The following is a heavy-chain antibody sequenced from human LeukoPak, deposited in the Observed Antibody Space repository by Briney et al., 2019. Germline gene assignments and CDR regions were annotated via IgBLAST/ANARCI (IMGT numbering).Heavy chain of an antibody. CDR1: GFSFRHYA. D-gene: IGHD2-2*03. V-gene: IGHV3-23*01. CDR2: LRGDDET. Sequence: PGGSLRLSCAASGFSFRHYAMSRVRQAPTRGLEWVSSLRGDDETFYADSVKGRFSLSRDDSRNTVFLHLNNLRVDDTAVYYCARASWISSADAVWWGQGTLVTVSS. J-gene: IGHJ4*02. CDR3: ARASWISSADAVW.